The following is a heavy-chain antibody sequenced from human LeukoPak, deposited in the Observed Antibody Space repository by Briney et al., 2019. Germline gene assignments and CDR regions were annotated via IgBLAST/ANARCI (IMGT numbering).Heavy chain of an antibody. CDR3: ASSTSVVVIRFDRYGMDV. V-gene: IGHV3-74*01. Sequence: PGGSLRLSCAASGFTFSSYWMHWVRQAPGKGLVWVSRINSDGSSTSYADSVKGRFTISRDNAKNTLYLQMNSLRAEDTAVYYCASSTSVVVIRFDRYGMDVWGQGTTVTVSS. CDR1: GFTFSSYW. CDR2: INSDGSST. D-gene: IGHD3-22*01. J-gene: IGHJ6*02.